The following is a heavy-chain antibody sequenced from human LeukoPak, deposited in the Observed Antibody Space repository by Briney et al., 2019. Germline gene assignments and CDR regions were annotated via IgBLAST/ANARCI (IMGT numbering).Heavy chain of an antibody. Sequence: KPGGSLRLSCAASGFTFSSYSMNWVRQAPGKGLERVSSISSSSSHIYYADSVKGRFTISRDNAKNSLYLQMNSLRAEDTAVYYCARDELGYCSSTSCPRNYGMDVWGKGTTVTVSS. CDR2: ISSSSSHI. V-gene: IGHV3-21*01. CDR3: ARDELGYCSSTSCPRNYGMDV. J-gene: IGHJ6*04. D-gene: IGHD2-2*03. CDR1: GFTFSSYS.